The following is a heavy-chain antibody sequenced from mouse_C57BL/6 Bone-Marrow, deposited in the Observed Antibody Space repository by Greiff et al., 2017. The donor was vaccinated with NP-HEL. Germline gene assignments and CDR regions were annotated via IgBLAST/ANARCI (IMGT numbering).Heavy chain of an antibody. CDR2: IYPGSGNT. D-gene: IGHD1-1*01. J-gene: IGHJ3*01. Sequence: QVQLQQSGAELVRPGASVKLSCKASGYTFTDYYINWVKQRPGQGLEWIARIYPGSGNTYYNEKFKGKATLTAEKSSSTAYMQLSSLTSEDSAVYFCARSGGSSSAGFAYWGQGTLVTVSA. V-gene: IGHV1-76*01. CDR3: ARSGGSSSAGFAY. CDR1: GYTFTDYY.